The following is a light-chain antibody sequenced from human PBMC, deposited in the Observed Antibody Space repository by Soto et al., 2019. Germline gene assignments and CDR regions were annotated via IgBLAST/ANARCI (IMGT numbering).Light chain of an antibody. J-gene: IGLJ3*02. V-gene: IGLV2-8*01. CDR3: SSSAASNNFYFV. Sequence: QSVLTQPPSASGSPGQSVTISCTGTSSDVGGYNYVSWYQQYPGRAPKLMIYEVTKRPSGVPDRFSGSKSGNTASLTVSGLQAEYEADYYCSSSAASNNFYFVFGGGTKLTVL. CDR1: SSDVGGYNY. CDR2: EVT.